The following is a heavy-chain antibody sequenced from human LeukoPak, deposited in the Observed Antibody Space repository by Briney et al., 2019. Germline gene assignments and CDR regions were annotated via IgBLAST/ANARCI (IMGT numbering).Heavy chain of an antibody. D-gene: IGHD1-26*01. V-gene: IGHV4-59*11. CDR3: AKVGTVGATGRYYFDY. CDR1: GGSISSHY. CDR2: IFYSGST. Sequence: PSETLSLTCTVSGGSISSHYWSWIRQPPGKGLEWIGYIFYSGSTNYNPSLKSRVTISVDTSKNQFSLKLSSVTAADTAVYYCAKVGTVGATGRYYFDYWGQGTLVTVSS. J-gene: IGHJ4*02.